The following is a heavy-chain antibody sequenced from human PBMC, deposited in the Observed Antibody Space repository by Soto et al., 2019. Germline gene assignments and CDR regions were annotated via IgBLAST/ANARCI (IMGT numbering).Heavy chain of an antibody. Sequence: VGSLRLSCAASGFTFSSYGMHWVRQAPGKGLEWVAVIWYDGSNKYYADSVKGRFTISRDNSKNTLYLQMNSLRAEDTAVYYCARDLNEDGAFDIWGQGTMVTVSS. CDR1: GFTFSSYG. D-gene: IGHD2-15*01. CDR2: IWYDGSNK. V-gene: IGHV3-33*01. CDR3: ARDLNEDGAFDI. J-gene: IGHJ3*02.